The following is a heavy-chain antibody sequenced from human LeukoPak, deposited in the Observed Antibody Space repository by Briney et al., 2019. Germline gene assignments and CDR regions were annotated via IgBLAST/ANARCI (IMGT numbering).Heavy chain of an antibody. CDR2: DDGYK. CDR1: GFTFNSFV. D-gene: IGHD2-2*01. CDR3: AKESSSSTSQGAFDI. V-gene: IGHV3-30*02. J-gene: IGHJ3*02. Sequence: PGGSLRLSCAASGFTFNSFVMHWVRQAPGKGLEWVACDDGYKYYAEYVKGRFTISRDNSRKTLCLQMNSLRTEDTAVYYCAKESSSSTSQGAFDIWGRGTVVTVS.